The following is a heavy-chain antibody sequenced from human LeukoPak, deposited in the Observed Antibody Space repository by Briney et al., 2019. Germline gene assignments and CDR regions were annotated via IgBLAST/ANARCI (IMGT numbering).Heavy chain of an antibody. Sequence: PSETLSLTCTVSGGSISSYYWSWIRQPPGKGLEWIGYIYYSGSTNYNPSLKSRVTISVDTSKNQFSLKLSSVTAADTAVYYCASSHNYGDYYFDYWGQEPWSPSPQ. CDR1: GGSISSYY. D-gene: IGHD4-17*01. CDR3: ASSHNYGDYYFDY. CDR2: IYYSGST. V-gene: IGHV4-59*01. J-gene: IGHJ4*01.